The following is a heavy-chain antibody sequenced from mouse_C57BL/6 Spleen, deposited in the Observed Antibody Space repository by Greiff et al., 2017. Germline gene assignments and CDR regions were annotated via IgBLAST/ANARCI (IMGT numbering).Heavy chain of an antibody. CDR1: GYTFTSYT. V-gene: IGHV1-4*01. J-gene: IGHJ2*01. D-gene: IGHD2-2*01. Sequence: VQLQQSGAELARPGASVKMSCKASGYTFTSYTMHWVKQRPGQGLEWIGYINPSSGYTKYNQKFKDKATLTADKSSSTAYMQLSSPTSEDSAVYYCARWLPHYFDYWGQGTTLTVSS. CDR3: ARWLPHYFDY. CDR2: INPSSGYT.